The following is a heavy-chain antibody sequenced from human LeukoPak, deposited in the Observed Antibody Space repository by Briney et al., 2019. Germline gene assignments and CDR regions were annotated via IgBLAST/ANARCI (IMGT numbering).Heavy chain of an antibody. CDR1: GGSIRTTSSY. D-gene: IGHD5-24*01. CDR3: VKYAGRDGYNFRE. J-gene: IGHJ4*02. Sequence: PSETLSLTCTVSGGSIRTTSSYWGWIRQPPGKGLEWIGSIFYSGYTYSNSSLESRVTMSVDTSKNQFSLKLTSVTAADTAVYYCVKYAGRDGYNFRERGQGTLVTVSS. V-gene: IGHV4-39*07. CDR2: IFYSGYT.